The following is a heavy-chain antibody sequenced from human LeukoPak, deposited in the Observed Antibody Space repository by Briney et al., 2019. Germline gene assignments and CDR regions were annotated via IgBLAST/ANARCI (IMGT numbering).Heavy chain of an antibody. Sequence: GGSLRLSCAASGFTFSSYAMSWVRQAPGKGLEWVSGISDSGGSTYYADSVKGRFSISRDNSKNTLYLQMNSLRAEDTAVYYCAKGKLVLDYWGQGTLVTVSS. J-gene: IGHJ4*02. CDR2: ISDSGGST. V-gene: IGHV3-23*01. CDR1: GFTFSSYA. D-gene: IGHD6-13*01. CDR3: AKGKLVLDY.